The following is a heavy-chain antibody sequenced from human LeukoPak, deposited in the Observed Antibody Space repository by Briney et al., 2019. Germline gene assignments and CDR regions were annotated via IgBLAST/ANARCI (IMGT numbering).Heavy chain of an antibody. CDR2: MYNSGST. D-gene: IGHD4-17*01. Sequence: SETLSLTCTVSGGSISSDTCYWSWIRQPAGKGLEWIGRMYNSGSTNYNPSLKSRVTISVDTSKNQFSLKLSSVTAADTAVYYCARVLGYDDYINWFDPWGQGTLVTVSS. CDR3: ARVLGYDDYINWFDP. CDR1: GGSISSDTCY. J-gene: IGHJ5*02. V-gene: IGHV4-61*10.